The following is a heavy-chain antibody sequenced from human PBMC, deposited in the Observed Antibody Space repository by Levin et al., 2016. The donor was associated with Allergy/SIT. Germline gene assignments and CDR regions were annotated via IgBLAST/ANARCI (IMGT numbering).Heavy chain of an antibody. Sequence: WIRQPPGKALEWLALIYWNDDKRYSPSLKSRLTITKDTSKNQVVLTMTNMDPVDTATYYCAHALTVGDYSNIFDYWGQGTLVTVSS. V-gene: IGHV2-5*01. J-gene: IGHJ4*02. CDR2: IYWNDDK. CDR3: AHALTVGDYSNIFDY. D-gene: IGHD4-11*01.